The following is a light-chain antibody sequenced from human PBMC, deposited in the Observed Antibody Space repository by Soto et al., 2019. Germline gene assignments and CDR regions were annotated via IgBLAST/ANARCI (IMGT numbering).Light chain of an antibody. J-gene: IGLJ1*01. CDR2: DVS. CDR3: SSYTSYTSYV. Sequence: QSALTQPASVSGSPGQSIAISCTGTSSDVGGYKYVSWYQQYPGKAPKLMIYDVSNRPSGVPDRFSGSKSGNTASLTISGLQSKDEADYYCSSYTSYTSYVFGTGTKLTVL. V-gene: IGLV2-14*01. CDR1: SSDVGGYKY.